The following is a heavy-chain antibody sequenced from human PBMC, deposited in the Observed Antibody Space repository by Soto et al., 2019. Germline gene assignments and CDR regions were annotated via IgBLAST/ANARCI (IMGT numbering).Heavy chain of an antibody. CDR1: GFTFSSYW. CDR3: ARARGGSTWYIV. CDR2: INSDGSST. Sequence: GSLRLSCAASGFTFSSYWMHWVRQAPGKGLVWVSRINSDGSSTSYADSVKGRFTISRDNAKNTLYLQMNSLRAEDTAVYYCARARGGSTWYIVWGQGNLVTVSS. V-gene: IGHV3-74*01. J-gene: IGHJ4*02. D-gene: IGHD6-13*01.